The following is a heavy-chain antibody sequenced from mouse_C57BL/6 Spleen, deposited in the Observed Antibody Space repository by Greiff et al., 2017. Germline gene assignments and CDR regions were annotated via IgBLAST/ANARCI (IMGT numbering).Heavy chain of an antibody. CDR1: GYSFTDYN. CDR3: ARGRLSYFDY. D-gene: IGHD3-2*02. Sequence: EVQLVESGPELVKPGASVKISCKASGYSFTDYNMNWVKQSNGKRLEWIGVINRNYGTTSYNKKFKGKATLTVDQSTSTAYMQLNRLTSEDSAVYYCARGRLSYFDYSGQGTALTVSS. CDR2: INRNYGTT. J-gene: IGHJ2*01. V-gene: IGHV1-39*01.